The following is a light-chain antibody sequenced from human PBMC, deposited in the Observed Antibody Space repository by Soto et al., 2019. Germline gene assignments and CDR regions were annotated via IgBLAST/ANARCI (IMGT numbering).Light chain of an antibody. CDR3: QSYDSGLSGYVV. CDR1: SSNIGAGYD. V-gene: IGLV1-40*01. J-gene: IGLJ2*01. CDR2: GNS. Sequence: QSVLTQPPSVSGAPGQRVTISCTGSSSNIGAGYDVHWYQQLPGTAPKLLIHGNSNRPSGVPDRFSGSKSGTSASLAITGLQAEDEADYFCQSYDSGLSGYVVFGGGTKLTVL.